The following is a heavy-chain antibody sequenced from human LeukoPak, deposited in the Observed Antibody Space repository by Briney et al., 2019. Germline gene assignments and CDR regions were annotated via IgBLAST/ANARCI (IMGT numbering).Heavy chain of an antibody. V-gene: IGHV4-34*01. Sequence: PSETLSLTCAVYGGSFSGYYWSWIRQPPGKGPEWIGEINHSGSTNYNPSLKSRVTISVDTSKNQFSLKLSSVTAADTAVYYCARSPRYSYGTRHFDYWGQGTLVTVSS. CDR2: INHSGST. J-gene: IGHJ4*02. CDR1: GGSFSGYY. D-gene: IGHD5-18*01. CDR3: ARSPRYSYGTRHFDY.